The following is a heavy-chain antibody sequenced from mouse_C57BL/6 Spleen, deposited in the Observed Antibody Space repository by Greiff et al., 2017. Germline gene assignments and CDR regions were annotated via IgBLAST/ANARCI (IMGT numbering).Heavy chain of an antibody. Sequence: VKLQESGAELVKPGASVKISCKASGYAFSSYWMNWVKQRPGKGLEWIGQIYPGDGDTNYNGKFKGKATLTADKSSSTAYMQLSSLTSEDSAVYFCARSSSARGFDYWGQGTTLTVSS. CDR1: GYAFSSYW. CDR3: ARSSSARGFDY. J-gene: IGHJ2*01. D-gene: IGHD3-2*02. V-gene: IGHV1-80*01. CDR2: IYPGDGDT.